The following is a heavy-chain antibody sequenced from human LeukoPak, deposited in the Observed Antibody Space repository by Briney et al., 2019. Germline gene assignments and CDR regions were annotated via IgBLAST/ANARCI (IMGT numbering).Heavy chain of an antibody. CDR3: ARRFGDY. D-gene: IGHD3-10*01. Sequence: PSETLSLTCAVYGGSFSGYYWSWIRQPAGKGLEWIGRIYTSGTINYNPSLKSRITMSVDTSKNQFSLKLSSVTAADTAVYYCARRFGDYWGQGTLVTVSS. CDR2: IYTSGTI. V-gene: IGHV4-59*10. CDR1: GGSFSGYY. J-gene: IGHJ4*02.